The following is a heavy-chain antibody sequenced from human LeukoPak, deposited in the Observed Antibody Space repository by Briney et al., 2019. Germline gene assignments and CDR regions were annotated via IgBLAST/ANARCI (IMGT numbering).Heavy chain of an antibody. J-gene: IGHJ4*02. CDR3: ARGDGYSSSWYVGYYFDY. CDR2: IYYSGST. Sequence: SETLSLTCTVSGGSISSYYWSWIRQPPGKGLEWIGYIYYSGSTNYNPSLKSRVTISVDTSKNQFSLKLSSVTAADTAVYYCARGDGYSSSWYVGYYFDYWGQGTLVTVSS. CDR1: GGSISSYY. D-gene: IGHD6-13*01. V-gene: IGHV4-59*01.